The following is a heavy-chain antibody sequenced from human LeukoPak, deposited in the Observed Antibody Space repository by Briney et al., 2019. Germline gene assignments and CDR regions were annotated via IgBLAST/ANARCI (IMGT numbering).Heavy chain of an antibody. D-gene: IGHD6-19*01. V-gene: IGHV3-30-3*01. J-gene: IGHJ4*02. CDR1: GFTFSSYA. Sequence: PGGSLRLSCAASGFTFSSYAMHWVRQAPGKGLEWVAVISYDGSNKYYADSVKGRFTISRDNSKNTLYLQMNSLRAEDTAVYYCARGEGWYEDYYFDYWGQGTLVTVSS. CDR3: ARGEGWYEDYYFDY. CDR2: ISYDGSNK.